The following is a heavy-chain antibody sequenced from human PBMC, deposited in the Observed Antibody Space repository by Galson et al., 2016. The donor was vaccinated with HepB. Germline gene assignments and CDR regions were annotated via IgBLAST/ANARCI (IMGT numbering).Heavy chain of an antibody. J-gene: IGHJ4*02. V-gene: IGHV4-31*03. D-gene: IGHD3-10*01. CDR2: IYYSGSA. Sequence: TLSLTCTVSGGSISSGFYYWSWIRQHPGKGLEWIGYIYYSGSAYYNPSLKSRVTISVDTSKNQFSLKLSSVTAADTAVYYCARAPGPTHGSGSYTGSFLWYYWGQGTLVTVSS. CDR1: GGSISSGFYY. CDR3: ARAPGPTHGSGSYTGSFLWYY.